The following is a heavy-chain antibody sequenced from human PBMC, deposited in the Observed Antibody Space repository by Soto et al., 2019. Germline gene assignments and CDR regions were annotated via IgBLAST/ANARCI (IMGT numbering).Heavy chain of an antibody. V-gene: IGHV1-69*06. CDR1: GGTFSSYA. D-gene: IGHD1-26*01. Sequence: QVQLVQSGAEVKKPGSSVKVSCKASGGTFSSYAISWVRQAPGQGLEWMGGIIPIFGTANYAQKLQGRVTITADKSTGTAYMELSSLRSDDTAVYYCARGGGRGGSYYGDHWGQGTLVTVSS. J-gene: IGHJ4*02. CDR2: IIPIFGTA. CDR3: ARGGGRGGSYYGDH.